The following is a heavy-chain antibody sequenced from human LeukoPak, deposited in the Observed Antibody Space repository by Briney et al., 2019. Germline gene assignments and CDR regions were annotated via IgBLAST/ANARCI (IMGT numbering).Heavy chain of an antibody. Sequence: GSLRLSCAASGFSFSSYAMTWVRQAPGKGLEWVSSISSSSSYIYYADSVKGRFTISRDNAKNSLYLQMNSLRAEDTAVYYCARGGWGTTKDNWFDPWGQGTLVTVSS. D-gene: IGHD1-7*01. V-gene: IGHV3-21*01. CDR3: ARGGWGTTKDNWFDP. CDR1: GFSFSSYA. CDR2: ISSSSSYI. J-gene: IGHJ5*02.